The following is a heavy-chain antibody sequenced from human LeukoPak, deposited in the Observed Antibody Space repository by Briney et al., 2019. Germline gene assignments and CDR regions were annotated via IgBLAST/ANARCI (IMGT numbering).Heavy chain of an antibody. J-gene: IGHJ4*02. CDR3: ASPSEVSSWCFDY. V-gene: IGHV3-21*01. CDR2: ISSSSSYI. D-gene: IGHD6-13*01. CDR1: GFTFSSYS. Sequence: PGGSLRLSCAASGFTFSSYSMNWVRQAPGKGLEWVSSISSSSSYIYHADSVKGRFTISRDNAKNSLYLQMNSLRAEDTAVYYCASPSEVSSWCFDYWGQGTLVTVSS.